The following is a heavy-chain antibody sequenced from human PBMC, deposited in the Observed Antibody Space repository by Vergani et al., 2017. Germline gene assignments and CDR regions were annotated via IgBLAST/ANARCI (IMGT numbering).Heavy chain of an antibody. CDR1: GFTFSSYS. V-gene: IGHV3-21*01. D-gene: IGHD3-3*01. CDR2: ISSSSSYI. J-gene: IGHJ6*02. CDR3: ASWDFLEPSPIYYYYGMDV. Sequence: EVQLVESGGGLVKPGGSLRLSCAASGFTFSSYSMNWVRQAPGKGREWVSSISSSSSYIYYADSVKGRFTISRDNAKNSLYLQMNSLRAEDTAVYYCASWDFLEPSPIYYYYGMDVWGQGTTVTVSS.